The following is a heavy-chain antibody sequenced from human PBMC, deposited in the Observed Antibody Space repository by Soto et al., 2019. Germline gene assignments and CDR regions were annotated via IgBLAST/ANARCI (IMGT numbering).Heavy chain of an antibody. V-gene: IGHV4-39*01. CDR3: ARESGWFDP. CDR2: IYHSGSN. CDR1: GGSIRFTDYF. J-gene: IGHJ5*02. D-gene: IGHD7-27*01. Sequence: AETLSRTCTVSGGSIRFTDYFWGWIRKPPGKALEWIASIYHSGSNYYNPSLKSRVTMSVYTPNNQLALTLNSVTAADTAVYFCARESGWFDPGGQGTLV.